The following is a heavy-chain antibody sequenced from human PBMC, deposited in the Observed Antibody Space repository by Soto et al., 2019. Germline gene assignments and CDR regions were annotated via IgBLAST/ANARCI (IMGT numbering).Heavy chain of an antibody. J-gene: IGHJ6*02. CDR3: ARDPTYYYVSGSYYNYYYGMDV. V-gene: IGHV4-30-4*01. CDR1: GGSISSGDYY. CDR2: IYYSGST. Sequence: SETLSLTCTVSGGSISSGDYYWSWIRQPPGKGLEWIGYIYYSGSTYYNPSPKSRVTISVDTSKNQFSLKLSSVTAADTAVYYCARDPTYYYVSGSYYNYYYGMDVWGQGTTVTVSS. D-gene: IGHD3-10*01.